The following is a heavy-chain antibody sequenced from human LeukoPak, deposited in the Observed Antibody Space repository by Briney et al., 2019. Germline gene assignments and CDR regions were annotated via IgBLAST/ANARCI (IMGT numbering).Heavy chain of an antibody. CDR2: MNPDSGNT. CDR3: ASRVYDSSGSYDFDY. V-gene: IGHV1-8*01. D-gene: IGHD3-22*01. J-gene: IGHJ4*02. Sequence: SVRVSCKASGYTFTNYDINWVRQATGQGLEWMGWMNPDSGNTGYAQKFQGRDAMTRDTSISTAYMELSSLRSEDTAVYYCASRVYDSSGSYDFDYWGQGSLVTVSS. CDR1: GYTFTNYD.